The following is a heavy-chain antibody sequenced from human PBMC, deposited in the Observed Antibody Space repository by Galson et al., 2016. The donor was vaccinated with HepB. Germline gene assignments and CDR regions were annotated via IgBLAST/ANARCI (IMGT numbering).Heavy chain of an antibody. CDR2: INTDGSRT. D-gene: IGHD2/OR15-2a*01. V-gene: IGHV3-74*01. CDR3: ARAGFKGFFNGMDV. Sequence: SLRLSCAASGFTFSSYWLHWVRQAPGRGLVWVSRINTDGSRTNYADSVKGRVTISRDNAKNTLYLQMNSLRAEDTAAYYCARAGFKGFFNGMDVWGQGTTVTVSS. CDR1: GFTFSSYW. J-gene: IGHJ6*02.